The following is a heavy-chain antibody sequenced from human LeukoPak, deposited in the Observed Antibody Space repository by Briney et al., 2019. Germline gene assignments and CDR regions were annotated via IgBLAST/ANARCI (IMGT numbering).Heavy chain of an antibody. CDR2: ILYDGSNK. CDR3: ARDPGIAALEFWFDP. V-gene: IGHV3-30-3*01. J-gene: IGHJ5*02. Sequence: GGSLRLSCAASGFTFSSYAMHWVRQAPGKGLEWVAVILYDGSNKYYADSVKGRFTISRDNSKNTLYLQMNSLRAEDTAVYYCARDPGIAALEFWFDPWGQGTLVTVSS. D-gene: IGHD6-6*01. CDR1: GFTFSSYA.